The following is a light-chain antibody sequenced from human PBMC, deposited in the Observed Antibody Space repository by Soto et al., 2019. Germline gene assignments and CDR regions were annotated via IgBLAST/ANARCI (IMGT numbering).Light chain of an antibody. CDR2: KAS. CDR3: KEYNSVSIT. V-gene: IGKV1-5*03. Sequence: DIQLTQSPSTLAASVGDRVTITCRASQSISSWLAWYQQKTGKAPKLLIYKASSLESGVPSRFSGSGSGTEVTLTISSLQPGDFATYYCKEYNSVSITFGQGTRLEIK. J-gene: IGKJ5*01. CDR1: QSISSW.